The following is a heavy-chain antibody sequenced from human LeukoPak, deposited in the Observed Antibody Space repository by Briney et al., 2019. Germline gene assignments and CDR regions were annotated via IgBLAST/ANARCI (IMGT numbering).Heavy chain of an antibody. Sequence: GGSLRLSCAASGFTFSSYAMHWVRQAPGKGLEYVSAISSSGGSTYYANSVKGRFTISRNNSKNTLYLQMGSLRAEDMAVYYCAREIYYDILTGYPSYGMDVWGQGTTVTVSS. CDR1: GFTFSSYA. D-gene: IGHD3-9*01. J-gene: IGHJ6*02. CDR2: ISSSGGST. CDR3: AREIYYDILTGYPSYGMDV. V-gene: IGHV3-64*01.